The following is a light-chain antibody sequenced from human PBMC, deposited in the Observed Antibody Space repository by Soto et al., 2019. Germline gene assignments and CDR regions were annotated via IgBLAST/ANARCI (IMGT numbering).Light chain of an antibody. CDR2: AAS. Sequence: IQMTQSPSSLSASVGDRVTITCRASQGIRSDLAWYQQKPGKAPNLLIYAASTLQSGVPSRFSGSGSGTDFTLTISSLQPEDFATYYCLHDYNYPRTFGQGTKVDIK. CDR3: LHDYNYPRT. V-gene: IGKV1-6*01. CDR1: QGIRSD. J-gene: IGKJ1*01.